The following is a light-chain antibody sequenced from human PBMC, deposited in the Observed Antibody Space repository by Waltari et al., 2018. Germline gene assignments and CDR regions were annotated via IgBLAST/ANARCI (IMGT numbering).Light chain of an antibody. CDR2: AAS. CDR3: QQSYITPQT. CDR1: QTISSF. Sequence: DIQMTQSPSSLSASVGDRVVITCRASQTISSFLNWYQHKAGQAPKLLIYAASSLQSGVPSRFSGSSSGTDFTLTISSLQPEDFATYYCQQSYITPQTFGQGTKVEIK. J-gene: IGKJ1*01. V-gene: IGKV1-39*01.